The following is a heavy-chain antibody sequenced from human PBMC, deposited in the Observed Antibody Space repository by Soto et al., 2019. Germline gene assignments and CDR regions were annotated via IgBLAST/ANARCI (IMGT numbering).Heavy chain of an antibody. J-gene: IGHJ6*02. D-gene: IGHD1-7*01. CDR2: IIPIFGTA. Sequence: GASVKVSCKASGGTFSSYAISWVRQAPGQGLEWMGGIIPIFGTANYAQKFQGRVTITADESTSTAYMELSSLRSEDTAVYYCARDSPDWNYRPLYGMDVWGQGTTVTVSS. V-gene: IGHV1-69*13. CDR1: GGTFSSYA. CDR3: ARDSPDWNYRPLYGMDV.